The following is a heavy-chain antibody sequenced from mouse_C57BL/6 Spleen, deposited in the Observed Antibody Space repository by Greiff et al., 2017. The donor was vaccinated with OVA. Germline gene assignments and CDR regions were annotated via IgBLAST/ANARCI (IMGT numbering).Heavy chain of an antibody. CDR3: ARAYGKDWYFDG. Sequence: QVQLQQPGAELVRPGSSVKLSCKASGYTFTSYWMHWVKQRPIQGLEWIGNIDPSDSETHYNQKFKDKATLTVDKSSSTAYIQLSNLTSWDSAVYYCARAYGKDWYFDGWGTGTTGTVSS. CDR1: GYTFTSYW. V-gene: IGHV1-52*01. CDR2: IDPSDSET. J-gene: IGHJ1*03. D-gene: IGHD2-1*01.